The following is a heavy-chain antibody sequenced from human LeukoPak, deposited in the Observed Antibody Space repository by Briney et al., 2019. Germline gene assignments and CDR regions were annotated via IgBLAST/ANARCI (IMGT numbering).Heavy chain of an antibody. CDR3: ARGDDIVVVPAAMFSFDY. J-gene: IGHJ4*02. V-gene: IGHV3-33*01. D-gene: IGHD2-2*01. Sequence: GGSLRLSCAASGSTFSSYGMHWVRQAPGKGLEWVAVIWYDGSNKYYADSVKGRFTISRDNSKNTLYLQMNSLRAEDTAVYYCARGDDIVVVPAAMFSFDYWGQGTLVTVSS. CDR2: IWYDGSNK. CDR1: GSTFSSYG.